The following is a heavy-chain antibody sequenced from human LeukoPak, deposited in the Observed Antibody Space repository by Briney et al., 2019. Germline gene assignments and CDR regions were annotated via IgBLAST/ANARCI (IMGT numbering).Heavy chain of an antibody. J-gene: IGHJ6*03. CDR3: ARASKVVTFHSYYMDV. D-gene: IGHD2-21*02. CDR1: GYTFTGYY. V-gene: IGHV1-46*01. Sequence: GASVKVSCKASGYTFTGYYMHWVRQAPGQGLEWMGTINPSGGSTSYAQKFQGRVTMTRDTSTSTVYMELSSLRSEDTAVYYCARASKVVTFHSYYMDVWGKRTTVTVSS. CDR2: INPSGGST.